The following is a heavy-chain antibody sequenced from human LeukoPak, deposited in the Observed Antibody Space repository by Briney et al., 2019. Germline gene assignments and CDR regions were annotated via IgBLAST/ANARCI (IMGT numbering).Heavy chain of an antibody. CDR1: GYTFTGYY. V-gene: IGHV1-2*06. J-gene: IGHJ4*02. Sequence: ASVKVSCKASGYTFTGYYMHWVRQAPGQGLEWMGRINPNSGGTNYAQKLQGRVTMTTDTSTSTAYMELRSLRSDDTAVYYCARAEPAWELLGVDYWGQGTLVTVSS. D-gene: IGHD1-26*01. CDR3: ARAEPAWELLGVDY. CDR2: INPNSGGT.